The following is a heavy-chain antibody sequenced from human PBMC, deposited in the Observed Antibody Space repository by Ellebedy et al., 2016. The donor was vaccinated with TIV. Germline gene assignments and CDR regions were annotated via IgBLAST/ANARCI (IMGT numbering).Heavy chain of an antibody. CDR1: GGSVSSNHW. CDR3: GRYYDSSGGSFFDY. Sequence: MPSETLSLTCAVSGGSVSSNHWWSWVRQPPGKGLEWIGEIFHSGSTNYNPSLKSRVTISVDKSKNKFSLKLTSVTAADTAVYYCGRYYDSSGGSFFDYWGQGTLLTVSS. V-gene: IGHV4-4*02. D-gene: IGHD3-22*01. J-gene: IGHJ4*02. CDR2: IFHSGST.